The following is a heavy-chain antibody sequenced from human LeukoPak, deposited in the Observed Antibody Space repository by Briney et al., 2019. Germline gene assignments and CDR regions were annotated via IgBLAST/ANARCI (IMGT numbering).Heavy chain of an antibody. J-gene: IGHJ5*02. CDR2: IYYSGST. V-gene: IGHV4-59*04. D-gene: IGHD3-10*01. CDR3: ARHGFGVWGNWFDP. CDR1: GGSISSFY. Sequence: PSETLSLTCTVSGGSISSFYWSWIRQPPGKGLEWIGSIYYSGSTYYNPSLKSRVTISADTSKNQFSLKLSSVTAADTAVYYCARHGFGVWGNWFDPWGQGTLVTVSS.